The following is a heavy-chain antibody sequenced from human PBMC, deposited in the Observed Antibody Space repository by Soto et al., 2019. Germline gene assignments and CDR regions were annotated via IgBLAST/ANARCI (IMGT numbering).Heavy chain of an antibody. V-gene: IGHV6-1*01. CDR1: GDSVSSNTAS. D-gene: IGHD5-12*01. Sequence: PSQTLSLTCAISGDSVSSNTASWNWNRQSPSRGLEWRGRTYFRSKWYNDYAVSVKSRIIINPDTSNNQFSLQPNAVTPEDTAVYFVAKGDNLGPKTGYAFDPWGQGIMVTVSS. CDR3: AKGDNLGPKTGYAFDP. J-gene: IGHJ5*02. CDR2: TYFRSKWYN.